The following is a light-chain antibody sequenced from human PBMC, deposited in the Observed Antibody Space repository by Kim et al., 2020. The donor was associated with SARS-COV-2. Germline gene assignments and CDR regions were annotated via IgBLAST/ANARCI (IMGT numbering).Light chain of an antibody. CDR2: EDN. CDR3: QSYDSSNVV. V-gene: IGLV6-57*03. J-gene: IGLJ2*01. Sequence: GKTVTISCTRSSGSIASNYVQWYQQRPGSAPTTVIYEDNQRPSGVPDRFSGSIDSSSNSASLTISGLKTEDEADYYCQSYDSSNVVFGGGTQLNVL. CDR1: SGSIASNY.